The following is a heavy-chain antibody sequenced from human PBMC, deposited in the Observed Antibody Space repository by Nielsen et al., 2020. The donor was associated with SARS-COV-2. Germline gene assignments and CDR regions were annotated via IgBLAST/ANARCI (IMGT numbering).Heavy chain of an antibody. CDR3: AAERLELGVGDAFDI. CDR1: GYTLTELS. V-gene: IGHV1-24*01. CDR2: FDPEDGEI. D-gene: IGHD1-7*01. J-gene: IGHJ3*02. Sequence: ASVKVSCKVSGYTLTELSIHWVRQAPGKGLEWMGGFDPEDGEIIYAQNFQGRMTVTEDTSSDIADMELRSLRSEDTAMYYCAAERLELGVGDAFDIWGQGTMVTVSS.